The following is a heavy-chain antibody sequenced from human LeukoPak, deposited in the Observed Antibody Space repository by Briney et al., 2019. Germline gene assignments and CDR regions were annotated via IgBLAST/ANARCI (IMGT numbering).Heavy chain of an antibody. D-gene: IGHD2-8*01. CDR2: IYYSGST. V-gene: IGHV4-39*01. J-gene: IGHJ6*03. CDR1: GGSINGNDYY. CDR3: AITNYYFYYMDV. Sequence: NSSETLSLTCTVSGGSINGNDYYWGWIRQPPGKGLEWIGSIYYSGSTYYNPSLKSRVTISVDTSKNQFFLRLSSVTAADTALYYCAITNYYFYYMDVWGRGTTVTVSS.